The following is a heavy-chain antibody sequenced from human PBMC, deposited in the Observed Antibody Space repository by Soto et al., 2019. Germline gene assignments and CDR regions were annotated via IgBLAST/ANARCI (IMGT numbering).Heavy chain of an antibody. CDR2: IIPILGIA. D-gene: IGHD3-10*01. CDR3: ARWFGEFPNDP. J-gene: IGHJ5*02. V-gene: IGHV1-69*02. Sequence: PVNASSNASGGGFSCYTISWVRQAPGQGLEWMGRIIPILGIANYAQKFQGRVTITADKSTSTAYMELSSLRSEDTAVYYCARWFGEFPNDPWGQGTLVTVSS. CDR1: GGGFSCYT.